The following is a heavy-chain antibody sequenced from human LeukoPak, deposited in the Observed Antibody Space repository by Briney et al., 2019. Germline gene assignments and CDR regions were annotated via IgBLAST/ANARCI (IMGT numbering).Heavy chain of an antibody. Sequence: GGSLRLSCAASGFTVSSNYMSWVRQAPGKGLEWVSVIYSGGSTYYADSVKGRFTISRDNSKNTLYLQMNSLRAEDTAVYYCARDLVAGTRVDYWGQGTLVTVSS. D-gene: IGHD6-19*01. V-gene: IGHV3-66*01. CDR3: ARDLVAGTRVDY. CDR2: IYSGGST. J-gene: IGHJ4*02. CDR1: GFTVSSNY.